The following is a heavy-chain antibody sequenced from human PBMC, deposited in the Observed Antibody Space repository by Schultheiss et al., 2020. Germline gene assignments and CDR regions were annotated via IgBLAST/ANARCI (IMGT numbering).Heavy chain of an antibody. CDR2: ISSSGSTI. CDR3: ARDANRGSFDY. V-gene: IGHV3-11*04. D-gene: IGHD3-16*01. CDR1: GFTFSDYY. J-gene: IGHJ4*02. Sequence: GESLKISCAASGFTFSDYYMSWIRQAPGKGLEWVSYISSSGSTIYYADSVKGRFTISRDNAKNSLYLQMNSLRAEDTAVYYCARDANRGSFDYWGQGTLVTVSS.